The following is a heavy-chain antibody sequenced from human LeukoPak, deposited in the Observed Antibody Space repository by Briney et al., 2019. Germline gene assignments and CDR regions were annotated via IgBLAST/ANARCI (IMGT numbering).Heavy chain of an antibody. D-gene: IGHD2-15*01. CDR3: ARVVVAAIGLIDY. V-gene: IGHV4-38-2*02. CDR2: IYHSAST. Sequence: SETLSLTCTVSGYSISSSYYWGWIRQSPGKGLEWIGSIYHSASTYYNPSLKSRVSISVDMSKGQFSLKLSSVTAADTAVYYCARVVVAAIGLIDYWGQGTLVTVSS. CDR1: GYSISSSYY. J-gene: IGHJ4*02.